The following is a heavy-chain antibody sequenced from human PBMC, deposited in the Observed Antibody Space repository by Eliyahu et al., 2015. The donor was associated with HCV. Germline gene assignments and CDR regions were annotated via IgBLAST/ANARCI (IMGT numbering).Heavy chain of an antibody. CDR1: GFTXDDYA. Sequence: EVQLVESGGGLVQPGRSLRLSCAASGFTXDDYAMHWVRXAPGKGLEWVSGISWXSGSIGYADSVKGRFTISRDNAKNSLYLQMNSLRAEDTALYYCAKDKEVFGDYGDYGGGYFDYWGQGTLVTVSS. J-gene: IGHJ4*02. D-gene: IGHD4-17*01. CDR3: AKDKEVFGDYGDYGGGYFDY. CDR2: ISWXSGSI. V-gene: IGHV3-9*01.